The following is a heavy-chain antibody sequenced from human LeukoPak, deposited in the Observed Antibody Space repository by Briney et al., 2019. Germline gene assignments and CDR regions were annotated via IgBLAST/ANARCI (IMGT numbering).Heavy chain of an antibody. CDR2: IHYSGST. CDR1: GGSISGDY. V-gene: IGHV4-59*08. Sequence: SETLSLTCTGSGGSISGDYWNWIRQPPGKALEWIVYIHYSGSTNHNPSLKSRVTISVDTSKKQLSLRLSSVTAADTAVYYCARRWDYYNSGRPFDQWGQRTLVTVSS. J-gene: IGHJ4*02. D-gene: IGHD3-10*01. CDR3: ARRWDYYNSGRPFDQ.